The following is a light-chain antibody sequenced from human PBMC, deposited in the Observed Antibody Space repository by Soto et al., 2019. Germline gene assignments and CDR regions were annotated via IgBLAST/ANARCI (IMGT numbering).Light chain of an antibody. CDR2: GAS. CDR3: QQYKDWPPLT. J-gene: IGKJ4*01. Sequence: EIAMTQSPVTLSASPGERVTLSCRASQSVNINLAWYQQRPGQAPRVLIYGASNRASGIPDGFSGSGSGTDFNLTISRLEPDDFALYYCQQYKDWPPLTFGGGTRVEIK. V-gene: IGKV3D-15*01. CDR1: QSVNIN.